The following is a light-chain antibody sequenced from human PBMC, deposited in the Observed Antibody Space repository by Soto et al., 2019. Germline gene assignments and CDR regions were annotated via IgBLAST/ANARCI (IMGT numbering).Light chain of an antibody. CDR1: RSNIGSNT. CDR3: AAWDDSLDGWV. CDR2: SSN. V-gene: IGLV1-44*01. Sequence: QSVLTQPPAASGTPGQRVTISCSGSRSNIGSNTANWYQLLPGTAPKLLIYSSNQRHSGVPDRFSGSKSGTSASLAISGPQSEDEADYYCAAWDDSLDGWVFGGGTKLTVL. J-gene: IGLJ3*02.